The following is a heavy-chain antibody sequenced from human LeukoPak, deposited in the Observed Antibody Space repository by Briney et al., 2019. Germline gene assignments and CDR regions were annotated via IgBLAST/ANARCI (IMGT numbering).Heavy chain of an antibody. CDR1: GGSFSGYY. Sequence: SETLSLTCAVYGGSFSGYYWSWIRQPPGKGLEWIGEINHSGSTNYNPSLKSRVTISVDTSKNQFSLKLSSVTAADTAVYYCARGSRRLKLDCWGQGTLVTVSS. CDR3: ARGSRRLKLDC. D-gene: IGHD1-1*01. V-gene: IGHV4-34*01. J-gene: IGHJ4*02. CDR2: INHSGST.